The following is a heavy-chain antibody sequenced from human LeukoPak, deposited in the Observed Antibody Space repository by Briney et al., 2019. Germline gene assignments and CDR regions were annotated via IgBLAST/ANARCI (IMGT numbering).Heavy chain of an antibody. V-gene: IGHV3-48*01. D-gene: IGHD6-13*01. CDR1: GFTFSSYS. CDR3: YSSSWYYAFDI. CDR2: ISSSSSTI. J-gene: IGHJ3*02. Sequence: GGSLRLSCAASGFTFSSYSMNWVRQAPGKGLEWVSYISSSSSTIYYADSVKGRFTISRDNSKNTLYLQMNSLRAEDTAVYYCYSSSWYYAFDIWGQGTMVTVSS.